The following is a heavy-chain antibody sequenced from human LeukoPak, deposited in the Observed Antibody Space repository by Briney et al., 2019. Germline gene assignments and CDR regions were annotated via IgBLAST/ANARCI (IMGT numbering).Heavy chain of an antibody. D-gene: IGHD3-10*01. CDR1: GFTFDDYA. J-gene: IGHJ4*02. V-gene: IGHV3-9*01. CDR3: AKDLRNYYGSGSIVDY. CDR2: ISWNSGTK. Sequence: PGRSLRLSCAASGFTFDDYAMHWVRQAPGKGLEWVSGISWNSGTKGYADSVKGRFTISRDDAKNSLYLQMNSLRPEDTALYYCAKDLRNYYGSGSIVDYWGQGTLVTVSS.